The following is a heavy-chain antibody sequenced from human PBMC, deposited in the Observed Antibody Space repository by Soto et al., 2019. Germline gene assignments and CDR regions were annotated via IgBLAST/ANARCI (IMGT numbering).Heavy chain of an antibody. V-gene: IGHV3-23*01. J-gene: IGHJ5*02. Sequence: EVQLLESGGGLVQPGGSLRLSCVGSGFTFSSYDMTWVRQAPGKGLGWVSSFSFYGRRDNTYYADSVKGRFTISRDNSRNTVYLQMDNLRVEDTAVYYCAKSLYNDNGGPNDRWGQGTLVTVSS. D-gene: IGHD1-1*01. CDR2: FSFYGRRDNT. CDR3: AKSLYNDNGGPNDR. CDR1: GFTFSSYD.